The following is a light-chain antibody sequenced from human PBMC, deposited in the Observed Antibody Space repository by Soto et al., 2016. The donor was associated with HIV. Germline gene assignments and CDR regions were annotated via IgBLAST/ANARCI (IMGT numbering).Light chain of an antibody. Sequence: AIRMTQSPSSLSASTGDRVTITCRASQGISSYLAWHQQKPGKAPKLLIYAASTLQSGVPSRFSGSGSETDFTLTISCLQSEDFATYYCQQYYSYPRTFGPGTKVDIK. CDR2: AAS. V-gene: IGKV1-8*01. CDR1: QGISSY. J-gene: IGKJ3*01. CDR3: QQYYSYPRT.